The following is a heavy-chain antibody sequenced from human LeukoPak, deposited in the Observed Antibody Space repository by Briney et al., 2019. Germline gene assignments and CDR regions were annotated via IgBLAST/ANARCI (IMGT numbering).Heavy chain of an antibody. CDR3: VKDDHGDSPD. V-gene: IGHV3-64D*09. D-gene: IGHD4-17*01. CDR2: IRSSGGTT. Sequence: GGSQRLSCSASGFTFSSYAMHWVRQAPGKGLEYVSGIRSSGGTTYYADSVKGRFTNSRDNSKNTLYLQMSSLRLEDTAVYYCVKDDHGDSPDWGQGTLVTVSS. J-gene: IGHJ4*02. CDR1: GFTFSSYA.